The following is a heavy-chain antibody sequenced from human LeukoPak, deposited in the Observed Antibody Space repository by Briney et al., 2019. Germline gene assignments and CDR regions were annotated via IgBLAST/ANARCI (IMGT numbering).Heavy chain of an antibody. D-gene: IGHD6-13*01. CDR3: ASNYSSSWYYFDY. CDR1: GGSISSSSYY. Sequence: PSVTLSLTCTVSGGSISSSSYYWGWIRQPPGKGLEWIGSIYYSGSTYYNPSLKSRVTISVDTSKNQFSLKLSSVTAADTAAYYCASNYSSSWYYFDYWGQGTPVTVSS. CDR2: IYYSGST. V-gene: IGHV4-39*01. J-gene: IGHJ4*02.